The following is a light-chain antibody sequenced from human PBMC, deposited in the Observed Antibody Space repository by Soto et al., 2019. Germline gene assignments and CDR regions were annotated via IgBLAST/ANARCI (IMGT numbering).Light chain of an antibody. V-gene: IGKV3D-15*01. Sequence: EIVMTQSPATLSVSPGERATLSCRASQSVSSDLAWYQQKPGQAPRLLIYDASTRATGIPDRFSGSGSGTDFTLTISRLEPEDFAVYYCQQYNTYLWTFGQGTKVDIK. CDR3: QQYNTYLWT. J-gene: IGKJ1*01. CDR1: QSVSSD. CDR2: DAS.